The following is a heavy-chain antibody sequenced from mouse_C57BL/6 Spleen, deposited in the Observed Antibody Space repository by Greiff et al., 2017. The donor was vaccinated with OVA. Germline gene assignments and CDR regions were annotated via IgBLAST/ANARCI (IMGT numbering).Heavy chain of an antibody. V-gene: IGHV1-80*01. CDR2: IYPGDGDT. Sequence: QVQLQQSGAELVKPGASVKISCKASGYAFSSYWMNWVKQRPGKGLEWIGQIYPGDGDTNYNGKFKGKATLTADKSSSTAYMQLSSLTSEDSAVYFCARSNDGSLYAMDYWGQGTSVTVSS. J-gene: IGHJ4*01. CDR3: ARSNDGSLYAMDY. D-gene: IGHD2-3*01. CDR1: GYAFSSYW.